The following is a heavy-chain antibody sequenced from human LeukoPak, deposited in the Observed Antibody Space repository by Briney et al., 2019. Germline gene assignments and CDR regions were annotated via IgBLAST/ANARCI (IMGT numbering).Heavy chain of an antibody. J-gene: IGHJ4*02. CDR3: ARCGYCSGGSCYSLFI. Sequence: ASVKVSCKASGYTFTSYYMHWVRQAPGQGLEWMGIINPSGGSTSYAQKFQGRVTMTRDMSTSTVYMELSSLRSEDTAVYYCARCGYCSGGSCYSLFIWGQGTLVTVSS. CDR1: GYTFTSYY. D-gene: IGHD2-15*01. CDR2: INPSGGST. V-gene: IGHV1-46*01.